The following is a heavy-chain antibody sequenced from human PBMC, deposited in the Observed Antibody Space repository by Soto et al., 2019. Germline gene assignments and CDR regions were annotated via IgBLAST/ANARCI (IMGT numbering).Heavy chain of an antibody. CDR3: TRDTFGARDY. Sequence: GGSLRLDCAASGFTFSTYWMHWVRQAPGKGLVWVSRSNPEETTTTYADSVKGRFTISRDNAKNTLYLQMNSLRVEDTAVYFCTRDTFGARDYWGQGTLVTVSS. V-gene: IGHV3-74*03. J-gene: IGHJ4*02. CDR1: GFTFSTYW. CDR2: SNPEETTT. D-gene: IGHD2-15*01.